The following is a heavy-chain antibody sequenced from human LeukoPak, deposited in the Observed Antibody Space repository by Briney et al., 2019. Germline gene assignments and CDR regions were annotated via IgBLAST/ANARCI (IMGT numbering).Heavy chain of an antibody. Sequence: GASVKVSCKASEYTFTSYDINWVRQATGQGLEWMGWMNPNSGNTGYAQKFQGRVTITGNTSISTAYMELSSLRSEDTAVYYCARLTKDYDFWMNRYPWVDYYYYYYMDVWGTGTTVTVSS. D-gene: IGHD3-3*01. CDR1: EYTFTSYD. CDR2: MNPNSGNT. J-gene: IGHJ6*03. CDR3: ARLTKDYDFWMNRYPWVDYYYYYYMDV. V-gene: IGHV1-8*03.